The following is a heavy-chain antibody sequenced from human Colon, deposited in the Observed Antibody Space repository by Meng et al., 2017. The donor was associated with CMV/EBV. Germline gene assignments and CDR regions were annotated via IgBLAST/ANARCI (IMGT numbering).Heavy chain of an antibody. D-gene: IGHD4-11*01. CDR2: MNPNSGGT. Sequence: ASVTVPCKASGYTFSAYYVLWIRQAPGQGLECMGWMNPNSGGTMPAQKFKGRVTMTRDTSIATAYMELSRLTSDDTAVYYCVRDLKATSVTTRGLYGLDIWGQGTTVTVSS. J-gene: IGHJ6*02. CDR3: VRDLKATSVTTRGLYGLDI. CDR1: GYTFSAYY. V-gene: IGHV1-2*02.